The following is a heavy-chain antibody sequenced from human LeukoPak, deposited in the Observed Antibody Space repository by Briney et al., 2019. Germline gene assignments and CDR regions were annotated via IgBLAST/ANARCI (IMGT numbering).Heavy chain of an antibody. D-gene: IGHD6-13*01. CDR3: AMGRSSSWYYYYYMDV. J-gene: IGHJ6*03. Sequence: PGRSLRLSCAASGFTFSSYGMHWVRQAPGKGLEWVAVIWYDGSNKYYADSVKGRFTISRDNSKNTLYLQMNSLRAEDTAVYYCAMGRSSSWYYYYYMDVRGKGTTVTVSS. CDR1: GFTFSSYG. CDR2: IWYDGSNK. V-gene: IGHV3-33*01.